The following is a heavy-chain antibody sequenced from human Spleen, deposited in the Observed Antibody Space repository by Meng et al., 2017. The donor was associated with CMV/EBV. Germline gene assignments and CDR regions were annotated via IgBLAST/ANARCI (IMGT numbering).Heavy chain of an antibody. D-gene: IGHD3-3*01. J-gene: IGHJ5*02. V-gene: IGHV5-51*01. CDR3: ARHRRGVTISGVSRTNWFDP. CDR2: IFIGDSDT. Sequence: WFGWVRQMPGKGLEWMGSIFIGDSDTRYSPSFEGQVSISADKSITTAYLQWSSLKPSDTAMYYCARHRRGVTISGVSRTNWFDPWGQGALVTVSS. CDR1: W.